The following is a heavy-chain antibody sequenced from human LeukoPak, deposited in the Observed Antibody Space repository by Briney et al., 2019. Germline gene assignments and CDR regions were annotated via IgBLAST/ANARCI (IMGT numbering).Heavy chain of an antibody. Sequence: GESLKISCKGSGYSFTSYWIGWVRQMPGKGLEWMGIIYPGDSDTRYSPSFQGQVTISADKSISTAYLQWSSLKASDTAMYHCARHGALLWFGELLSGWFDPWGQGTLVTVSS. J-gene: IGHJ5*02. CDR1: GYSFTSYW. V-gene: IGHV5-51*01. D-gene: IGHD3-10*01. CDR2: IYPGDSDT. CDR3: ARHGALLWFGELLSGWFDP.